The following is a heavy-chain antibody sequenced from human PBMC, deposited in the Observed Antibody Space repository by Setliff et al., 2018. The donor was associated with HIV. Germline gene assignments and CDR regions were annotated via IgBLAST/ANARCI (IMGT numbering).Heavy chain of an antibody. V-gene: IGHV4-38-2*02. CDR1: AYSIRNGYY. CDR3: ARETIRSGHPSEAGFDF. D-gene: IGHD6-19*01. CDR2: LYYDGNT. J-gene: IGHJ4*02. Sequence: ETLSLTCTVSAYSIRNGYYWGWIRQSPGKGLEWIGTLYYDGNTYYNPSLKSRVTMSVDTSKNQFSLSLNSVTAADTAVYYCARETIRSGHPSEAGFDFWGQGALVTVSS.